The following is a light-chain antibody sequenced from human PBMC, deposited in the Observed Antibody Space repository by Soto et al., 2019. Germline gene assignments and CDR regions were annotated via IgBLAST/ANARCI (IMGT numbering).Light chain of an antibody. J-gene: IGLJ2*01. CDR2: GNS. Sequence: QAVVTQPPSVSGAPGQRVTISCTGSSSNIGAGYDVHWYQQLPGTAPKLLIYGNSNRPSGVPDRFSGSKSGTSASLAITGLQAEDEADYYCQYYDSSLSGSVVFGGVTKLTVL. CDR1: SSNIGAGYD. CDR3: QYYDSSLSGSVV. V-gene: IGLV1-40*01.